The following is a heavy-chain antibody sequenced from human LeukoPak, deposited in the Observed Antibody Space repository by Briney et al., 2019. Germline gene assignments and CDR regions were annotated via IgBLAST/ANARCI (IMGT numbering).Heavy chain of an antibody. V-gene: IGHV3-48*02. CDR2: ISGSSVTR. Sequence: GGSLRLSCAASGFTFSTYWMTWVRQSPGKGLEWVSHISGSSVTRYYADSVKGRFTISRDNVKNSLYLQMNSLRDEDTAVYYCARYFGDPQGMDVWGQGTTVTVSS. D-gene: IGHD3-10*01. CDR1: GFTFSTYW. J-gene: IGHJ6*02. CDR3: ARYFGDPQGMDV.